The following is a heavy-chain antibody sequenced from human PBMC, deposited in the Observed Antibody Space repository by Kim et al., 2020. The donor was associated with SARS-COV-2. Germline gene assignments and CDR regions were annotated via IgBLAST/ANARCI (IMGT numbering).Heavy chain of an antibody. J-gene: IGHJ6*02. CDR1: GFTFDDYA. Sequence: GGSLRLSCAASGFTFDDYAMHWVRQAPGKGLEWVSGISWNSGSIGYADSVKGRFTISRDNAKNSLYLQMNSLRAEDTALYYCAKDQGAFEYYGMDVWGQGTTVTFS. V-gene: IGHV3-9*01. D-gene: IGHD3-16*01. CDR2: ISWNSGSI. CDR3: AKDQGAFEYYGMDV.